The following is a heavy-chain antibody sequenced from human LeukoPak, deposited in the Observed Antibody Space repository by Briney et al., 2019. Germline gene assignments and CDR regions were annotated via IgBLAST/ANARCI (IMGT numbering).Heavy chain of an antibody. J-gene: IGHJ4*02. Sequence: PSQTLSLTCTVSGGSFSSGSYYWRWIRQPAGKGLEWVGRIYTSGSTNYNPSLKSRVTILVYMSKNQFSLKLSSVTAADTAVYYCARWSSYRFDYWGQGTLVTVSS. V-gene: IGHV4-61*02. CDR2: IYTSGST. CDR1: GGSFSSGSYY. CDR3: ARWSSYRFDY. D-gene: IGHD5-12*01.